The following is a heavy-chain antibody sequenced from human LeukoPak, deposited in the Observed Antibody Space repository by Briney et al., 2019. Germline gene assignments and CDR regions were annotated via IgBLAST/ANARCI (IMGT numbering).Heavy chain of an antibody. D-gene: IGHD4-17*01. V-gene: IGHV3-23*01. J-gene: IGHJ4*02. CDR3: ARDGEDYGSGPRGDY. CDR1: GFTFSTYA. Sequence: GGSLRLSCAASGFTFSTYAMSWVRQAPGKGLEWVSAISGSGGSTCYADSVKGRFTISRDNSKNTLYLQMNSLRAEDTAVYYCARDGEDYGSGPRGDYWGQGTLVTVYS. CDR2: ISGSGGST.